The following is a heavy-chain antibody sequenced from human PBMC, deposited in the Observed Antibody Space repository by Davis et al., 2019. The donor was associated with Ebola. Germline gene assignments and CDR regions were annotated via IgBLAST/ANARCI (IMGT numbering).Heavy chain of an antibody. J-gene: IGHJ4*02. V-gene: IGHV5-51*02. Sequence: GNSLRFSGKGSAYTFTSYWTPWVPQMPGKAWEGMGSFFPGASDTRYSPSFRGQVTISADKSFSTAYLQWSGLKASDTAMYYCARMGKSYYDSLWDYWGQGTLVTVSS. D-gene: IGHD3-10*01. CDR3: ARMGKSYYDSLWDY. CDR2: FFPGASDT. CDR1: AYTFTSYW.